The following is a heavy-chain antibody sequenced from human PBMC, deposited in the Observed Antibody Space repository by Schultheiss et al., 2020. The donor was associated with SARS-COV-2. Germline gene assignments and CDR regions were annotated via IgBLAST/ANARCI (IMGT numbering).Heavy chain of an antibody. CDR2: ISSSSSYI. CDR1: GFTFSSYS. D-gene: IGHD3-3*01. Sequence: GGSLRLSCAASGFTFSSYSMNWVRQAPGKGLEWVSSISSSSSYIYYADSVKGRFTISRDNSKNTLYLQMNSLRAEDTAVYYCAKRPWGEWLPKKRPYYYYMDVWGKGTTVTVSS. CDR3: AKRPWGEWLPKKRPYYYYMDV. J-gene: IGHJ6*03. V-gene: IGHV3-21*04.